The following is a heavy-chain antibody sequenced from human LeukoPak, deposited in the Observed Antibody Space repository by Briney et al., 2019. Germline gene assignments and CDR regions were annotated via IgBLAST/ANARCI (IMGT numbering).Heavy chain of an antibody. CDR3: ARDPGPRQVTTYYYGMDV. D-gene: IGHD4-17*01. V-gene: IGHV3-11*06. CDR1: GFTLSDYY. Sequence: GGSLRLSCAASGFTLSDYYMSWIRQASGKGLEWVSYISSSSSYTNYADSVKGRFTISRDNAKNSLYLQMNSLRAEDTAVYYCARDPGPRQVTTYYYGMDVWGKGTTVTVSS. CDR2: ISSSSSYT. J-gene: IGHJ6*04.